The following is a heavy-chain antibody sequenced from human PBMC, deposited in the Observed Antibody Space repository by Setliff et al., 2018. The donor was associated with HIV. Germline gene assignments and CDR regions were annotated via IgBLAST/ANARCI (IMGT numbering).Heavy chain of an antibody. J-gene: IGHJ4*02. Sequence: ASVKVSCKASGYTFTNYDINWVRQATGQGLERVGWMNPNSGNTGYAQKFQGRVTMTRNTSRNTAYMELRSLRSEDTAMYYCAKAVPDYGDYYFDYWGQGTLVTVSS. CDR3: AKAVPDYGDYYFDY. CDR2: MNPNSGNT. V-gene: IGHV1-8*02. D-gene: IGHD4-17*01. CDR1: GYTFTNYD.